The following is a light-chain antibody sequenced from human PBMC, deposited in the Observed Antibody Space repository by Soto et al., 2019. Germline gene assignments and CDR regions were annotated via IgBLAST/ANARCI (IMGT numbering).Light chain of an antibody. CDR3: QQYGSSGT. CDR2: AAS. Sequence: DIQRTQSPSSLSASVGDRVTIACRASQSISSYLNWYQQKPGKAPKLLIYAASSLQSGVPSRFSGSGSGTDFTLTISSLEPEDFAVYYCQQYGSSGTFGQGTKVDIK. CDR1: QSISSY. J-gene: IGKJ1*01. V-gene: IGKV1-39*01.